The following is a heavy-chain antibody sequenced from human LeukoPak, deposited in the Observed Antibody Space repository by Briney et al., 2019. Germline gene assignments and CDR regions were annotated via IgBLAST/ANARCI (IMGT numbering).Heavy chain of an antibody. V-gene: IGHV4-39*07. D-gene: IGHD6-13*01. CDR2: VYSSGST. CDR3: ARVKAAAGDN. CDR1: GGSISSSLYF. J-gene: IGHJ4*02. Sequence: SETLSLTCSVSGGSISSSLYFWGWIRQPPGKGLEWIGTVYSSGSTHYNPSLKSRVTLSIDTSNNQFSLKLSSVTAADTAVYYCARVKAAAGDNWGREPWSPSPQ.